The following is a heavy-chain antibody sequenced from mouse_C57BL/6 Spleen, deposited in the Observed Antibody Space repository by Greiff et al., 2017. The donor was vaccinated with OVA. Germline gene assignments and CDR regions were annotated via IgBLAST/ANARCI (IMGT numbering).Heavy chain of an antibody. CDR1: GYTFTSYD. J-gene: IGHJ2*01. Sequence: VQLQQSGPELVKPGASVKLSCKASGYTFTSYDINWVKQRPGQGLEWIGWIYPRDGSTKYNEKFKGKATVTVDTSSSTAYMKLHSLASEDAAVYFCARGGTGDDWGKGTTLTVSS. V-gene: IGHV1-85*01. D-gene: IGHD4-1*01. CDR3: ARGGTGDD. CDR2: IYPRDGST.